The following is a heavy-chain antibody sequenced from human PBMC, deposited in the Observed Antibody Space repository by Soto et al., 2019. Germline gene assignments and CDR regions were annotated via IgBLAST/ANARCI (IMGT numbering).Heavy chain of an antibody. CDR2: IKSKTDGGTT. J-gene: IGHJ4*02. Sequence: GALRLSCAASGFTFSNAWMNWVRQAPGKGLEWVGRIKSKTDGGTTDYAAPVKGRFTISRDDSKNTLYLHMNSLKTEDTAVYYCTTSNYYESGTYPQAPFDYWGPGTLVTVSS. D-gene: IGHD3-10*01. V-gene: IGHV3-15*07. CDR1: GFTFSNAW. CDR3: TTSNYYESGTYPQAPFDY.